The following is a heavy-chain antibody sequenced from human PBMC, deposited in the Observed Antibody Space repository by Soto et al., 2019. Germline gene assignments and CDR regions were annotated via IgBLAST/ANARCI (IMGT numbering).Heavy chain of an antibody. J-gene: IGHJ4*02. Sequence: SETLSLTCTVSGGSISSGGYYWSWIRQHPGKGLEWIGYIYYSGSTYYNPSLKSRVTISVDTSKNQFSLKLSSVTAAGTAVYYCGGGDFWSGYRLDYWGQGTLVTVSS. D-gene: IGHD3-3*01. CDR2: IYYSGST. CDR1: GGSISSGGYY. CDR3: GGGDFWSGYRLDY. V-gene: IGHV4-31*03.